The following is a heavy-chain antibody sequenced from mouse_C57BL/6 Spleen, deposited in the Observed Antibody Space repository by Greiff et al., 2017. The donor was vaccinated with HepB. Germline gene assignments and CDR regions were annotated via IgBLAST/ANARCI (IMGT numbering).Heavy chain of an antibody. V-gene: IGHV1-61*01. Sequence: QVQLKQPGAELVRPGSSVKLSCKASGYTFTSYWMDWVKQRPGQGLEWIGNIYPSDSETHYNQKFKDKATLTVDKSSSTAYMQLSSLTSEDSAVYYCARRGSNWDGGFAYWGQGTLVTVSA. CDR1: GYTFTSYW. CDR3: ARRGSNWDGGFAY. CDR2: IYPSDSET. D-gene: IGHD4-1*02. J-gene: IGHJ3*01.